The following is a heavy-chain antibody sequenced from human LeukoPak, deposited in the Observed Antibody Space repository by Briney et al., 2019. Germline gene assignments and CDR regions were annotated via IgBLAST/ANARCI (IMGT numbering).Heavy chain of an antibody. CDR2: INPNSGGT. CDR1: GYTFTGYY. CDR3: ARARPAAISFYTY. Sequence: ASVKVSCKASGYTFTGYYMHWVRQAPGQGLEWMGWINPNSGGTNYAQKFQGRVTMTRDTSISTVYMELSRLRSDDTAVYYCARARPAAISFYTYWGQGTLVTVSS. V-gene: IGHV1-2*02. J-gene: IGHJ4*02. D-gene: IGHD2-2*01.